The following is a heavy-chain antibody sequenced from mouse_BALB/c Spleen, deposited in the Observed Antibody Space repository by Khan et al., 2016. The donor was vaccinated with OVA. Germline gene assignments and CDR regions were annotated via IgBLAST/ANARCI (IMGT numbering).Heavy chain of an antibody. Sequence: EVELVESGGDLVQPGGSRKLSCAASGFTFSSFGMHWVRQAPEKGLEWVAYISSGSSSIYYADTVKGRFTISRDNPKNTLFLQMTSLRSEDTAMYYCAREDYGQWYFDVWGAGTTVTVSS. J-gene: IGHJ1*01. CDR3: AREDYGQWYFDV. CDR1: GFTFSSFG. D-gene: IGHD1-1*02. CDR2: ISSGSSSI. V-gene: IGHV5-17*02.